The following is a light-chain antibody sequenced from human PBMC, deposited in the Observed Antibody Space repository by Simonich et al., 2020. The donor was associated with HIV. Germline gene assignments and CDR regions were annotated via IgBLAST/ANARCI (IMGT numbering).Light chain of an antibody. Sequence: EIVMTQSPATLSVSPGEKATPSCRASQSISSNLAWYQQKPGQAPRLLIYGASTRATGIPARFSGSGSGTEFTLTISSRQSEDFAVYYCQQYSNWPLNLGGGTKVEIK. CDR1: QSISSN. CDR3: QQYSNWPLN. V-gene: IGKV3D-15*01. J-gene: IGKJ4*01. CDR2: GAS.